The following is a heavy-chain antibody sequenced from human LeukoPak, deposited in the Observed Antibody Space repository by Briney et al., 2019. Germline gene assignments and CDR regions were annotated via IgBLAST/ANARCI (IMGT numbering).Heavy chain of an antibody. CDR2: IKQDGSEK. CDR1: GFTFSSYA. Sequence: GGSLRLSCAASGFTFSSYAMSWVRQAPGKGLEWVANIKQDGSEKYYVDSVKGRFTISRDNAKNSLYLQMNSLRAEDTAVYYCAGLSGWYPHYFDYWGQGTLVTVSS. D-gene: IGHD6-19*01. V-gene: IGHV3-7*01. CDR3: AGLSGWYPHYFDY. J-gene: IGHJ4*02.